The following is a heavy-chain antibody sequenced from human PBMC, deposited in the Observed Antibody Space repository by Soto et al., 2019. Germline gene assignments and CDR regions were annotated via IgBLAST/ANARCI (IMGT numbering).Heavy chain of an antibody. J-gene: IGHJ4*02. CDR3: ARSFVVVTDFDY. CDR1: GYTFTSYA. V-gene: IGHV1-3*01. D-gene: IGHD2-21*02. CDR2: INAGNGNT. Sequence: ASVKVSCKASGYTFTSYAMHWVRQAPGQRLEWMGWINAGNGNTKYSQKFQGRVTITRDTSANTAYMELSSPRSEDTAVYYCARSFVVVTDFDYWGQGTLVTVSS.